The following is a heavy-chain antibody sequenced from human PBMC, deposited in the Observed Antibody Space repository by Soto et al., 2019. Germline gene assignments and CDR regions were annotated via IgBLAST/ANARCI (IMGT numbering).Heavy chain of an antibody. CDR1: GCSITSGDYY. CDR2: IYSSGST. Sequence: SETLSLTCTVSGCSITSGDYYWGWLRQPPGKGLEWIGYIYSSGSTYYNPSLESRFTISVDTSKNQFSLKLTSVTAADTAVYYCARAGHWNCHYYDSWGPGTLVTVSS. V-gene: IGHV4-30-4*01. CDR3: ARAGHWNCHYYDS. D-gene: IGHD1-7*01. J-gene: IGHJ4*02.